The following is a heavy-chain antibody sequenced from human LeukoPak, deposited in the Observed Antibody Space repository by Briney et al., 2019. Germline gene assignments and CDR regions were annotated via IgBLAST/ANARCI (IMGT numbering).Heavy chain of an antibody. CDR1: GGTFSSYA. J-gene: IGHJ5*02. Sequence: SVKVSCKASGGTFSSYAISWARQAPGQGLEWMGGIIPIFGTANYAQKFQGRVTITTDESTSTAYMELSSLRSEDTAVYYCARDLRQLARDRFDPWGQGTLVTVSS. V-gene: IGHV1-69*05. CDR2: IIPIFGTA. CDR3: ARDLRQLARDRFDP. D-gene: IGHD6-6*01.